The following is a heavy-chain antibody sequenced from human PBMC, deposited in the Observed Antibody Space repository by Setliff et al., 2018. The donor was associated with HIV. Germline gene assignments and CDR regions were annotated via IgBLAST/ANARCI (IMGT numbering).Heavy chain of an antibody. Sequence: ASVKVSCKASGYTFTSYGISWVRQAPGQGLQWMGWISAYNGNTNYAQKLQGRVTMTTEKSTSTAYMELRSLRSDDTAVYYCARDRWELLRRPEYFQHWGQGALVTVSS. V-gene: IGHV1-18*01. J-gene: IGHJ1*01. CDR2: ISAYNGNT. CDR1: GYTFTSYG. CDR3: ARDRWELLRRPEYFQH. D-gene: IGHD1-26*01.